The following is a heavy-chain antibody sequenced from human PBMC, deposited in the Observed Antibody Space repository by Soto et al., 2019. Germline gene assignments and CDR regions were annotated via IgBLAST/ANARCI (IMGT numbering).Heavy chain of an antibody. J-gene: IGHJ4*02. CDR1: GGSISSSSYY. CDR2: IYYSGST. V-gene: IGHV4-39*01. Sequence: SETLSLTCTVSGGSISSSSYYWGWIRQPPGKGMEWIGSIYYSGSTYYNPSLKSRVTISVDTSKNQFSLKLSSVTAADTAVYYCATSGSYAVAHSDYWGQGTLVTVSS. CDR3: ATSGSYAVAHSDY. D-gene: IGHD1-26*01.